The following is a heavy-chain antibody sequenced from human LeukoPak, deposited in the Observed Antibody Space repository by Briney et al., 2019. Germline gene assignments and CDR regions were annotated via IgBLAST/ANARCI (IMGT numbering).Heavy chain of an antibody. CDR1: GYSFTSYW. J-gene: IGHJ4*02. CDR3: ARIHPMVRGVMVFDY. D-gene: IGHD3-10*01. CDR2: IYPGDSDT. V-gene: IGHV5-51*01. Sequence: KPGESLKISCKGSGYSFTSYWIGWVRQMPGKGLEWMGIIYPGDSDTRYSPSFQGQVTISADKSISTAYLQWSSLKASDTAMYYCARIHPMVRGVMVFDYWGQGTLVTVSS.